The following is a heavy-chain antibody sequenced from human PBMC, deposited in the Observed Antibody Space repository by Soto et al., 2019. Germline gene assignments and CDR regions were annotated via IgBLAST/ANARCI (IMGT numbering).Heavy chain of an antibody. D-gene: IGHD6-19*01. CDR1: GGSISSGDYY. Sequence: QVQLQESGPGLVKPSQTLSLTCTVSGGSISSGDYYWSWIRQPPGKGLEWIGYIYYSGSTYYNPSLKRRVTISVDTSKNQFALKLSSVTAADTAVYYCARVDEGQWLVPDYWGQGTLVTVSS. CDR3: ARVDEGQWLVPDY. CDR2: IYYSGST. J-gene: IGHJ4*02. V-gene: IGHV4-30-4*01.